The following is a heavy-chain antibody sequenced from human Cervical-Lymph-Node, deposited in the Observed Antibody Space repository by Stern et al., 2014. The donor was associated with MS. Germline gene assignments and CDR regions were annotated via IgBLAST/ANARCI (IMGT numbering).Heavy chain of an antibody. CDR1: GFTFDDHA. CDR3: VKDRGYNYFDY. CDR2: ISWNSGSI. J-gene: IGHJ4*02. V-gene: IGHV3-9*01. D-gene: IGHD5-12*01. Sequence: EVHLVESGGGLVQPGRSLRLSCAISGFTFDDHAMHWVRQAPGKGLEWVSRISWNSGSIGYADSVKGRFTISRDNAKNSLYLQMNSLRVEDTAFYYCVKDRGYNYFDYWGQGTLVTVSS.